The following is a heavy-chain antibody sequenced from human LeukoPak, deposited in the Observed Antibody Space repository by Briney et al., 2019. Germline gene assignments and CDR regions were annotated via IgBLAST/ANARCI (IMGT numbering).Heavy chain of an antibody. CDR1: GGSISSYY. CDR3: AGKIAVAGPAHAFDI. CDR2: IYYSGST. V-gene: IGHV4-59*01. J-gene: IGHJ3*02. Sequence: SETLSLTCTVSGGSISSYYWSWIRQPPGKGLEWIGYIYYSGSTNYNPSLKSRVTISVDTSKNQFSLKLSSVTAADTAVYYCAGKIAVAGPAHAFDIWGQGTMVTVSS. D-gene: IGHD6-19*01.